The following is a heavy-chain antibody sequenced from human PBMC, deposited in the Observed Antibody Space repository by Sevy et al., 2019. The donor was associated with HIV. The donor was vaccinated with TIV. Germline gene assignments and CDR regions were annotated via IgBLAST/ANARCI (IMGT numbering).Heavy chain of an antibody. CDR1: GFTFNNHA. CDR2: ISGSGGTI. V-gene: IGHV3-23*01. J-gene: IGHJ4*02. D-gene: IGHD5-18*01. CDR3: ARARGKYSYGYDYFVY. Sequence: GGSLRLSCVGSGFTFNNHAMSWVRQAPGKGLEWVSSISGSGGTINYADSVKGRYTVSRDNFKSTRHLQMNSLRPEDTAFYFCARARGKYSYGYDYFVYWGQGTLVTVSS.